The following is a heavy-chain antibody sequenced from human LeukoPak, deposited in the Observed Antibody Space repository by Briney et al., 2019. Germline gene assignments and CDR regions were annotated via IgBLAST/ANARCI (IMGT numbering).Heavy chain of an antibody. D-gene: IGHD1-26*01. CDR1: GFTLEGFG. Sequence: GGSLRLSCAASGFTLEGFGMHWVRQAPGKGLEWVAFIRYDESQKLYIDSVKGRFSISRDTSKNVLYLQMDSLRAGDTAVYYCAKCYYDGRDSAFGDWGQGTPVTVSS. V-gene: IGHV3-30*02. CDR3: AKCYYDGRDSAFGD. J-gene: IGHJ4*02. CDR2: IRYDESQK.